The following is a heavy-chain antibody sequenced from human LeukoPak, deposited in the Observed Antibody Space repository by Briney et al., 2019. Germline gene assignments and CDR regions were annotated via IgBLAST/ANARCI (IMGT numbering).Heavy chain of an antibody. CDR3: AKWSGNRPLYYFDY. CDR1: GFTFTCCG. D-gene: IGHD3-3*01. CDR2: VSSSDGNSK. Sequence: GGSLRLSCATSGFTFTCCGMHWVRQASGKGLEWVAAVSSSDGNSKYYADSVKGRFTISRDNSKNTVYLQMNSLRADDTAVYYCAKWSGNRPLYYFDYWGQGTLVTVSS. V-gene: IGHV3-30*18. J-gene: IGHJ4*02.